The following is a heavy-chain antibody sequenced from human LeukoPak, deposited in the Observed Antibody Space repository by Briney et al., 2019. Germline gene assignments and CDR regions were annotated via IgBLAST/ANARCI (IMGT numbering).Heavy chain of an antibody. Sequence: SETLSLTCTVSGGSISSYYWSWIRQPPGKGLKWIGYIYSSGSTNYNPSLKSRLTISVDASKNQFSLKLTPVTAADTAVYYCARAYYYGSGSYGLDYWGQGTLVTVSS. CDR2: IYSSGST. CDR1: GGSISSYY. V-gene: IGHV4-59*01. D-gene: IGHD3-10*01. J-gene: IGHJ4*02. CDR3: ARAYYYGSGSYGLDY.